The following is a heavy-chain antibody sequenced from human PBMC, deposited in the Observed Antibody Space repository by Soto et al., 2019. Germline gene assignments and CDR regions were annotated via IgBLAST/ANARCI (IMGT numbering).Heavy chain of an antibody. J-gene: IGHJ4*02. CDR1: GGSFSNYI. V-gene: IGHV1-69*01. CDR3: ARGLFGQQWLVGFDT. D-gene: IGHD6-19*01. CDR2: TIPMFATA. Sequence: QVHLVQSGAEVQKPGSSVKVSCKASGGSFSNYIFAWVRQAPGQGLEWMGGTIPMFATAQYAQKLQGRVTITADESTRTVYMDLTSLTSDDTAVYYCARGLFGQQWLVGFDTWGQGTLVTVSS.